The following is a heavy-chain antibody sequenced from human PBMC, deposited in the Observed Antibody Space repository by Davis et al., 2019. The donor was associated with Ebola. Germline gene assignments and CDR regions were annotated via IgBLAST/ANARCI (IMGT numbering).Heavy chain of an antibody. V-gene: IGHV3-72*01. D-gene: IGHD6-13*01. CDR3: SRVYSNNWGADHFDY. CDR1: GFTFSDHY. Sequence: GESLKISCAASGFTFSDHYMDWVRQAPEKGLEWVGRIRKNTNGYTTEYAPSVSGRFTISRDDSKSSLYLQMHSLKTEDTAIYYCSRVYSNNWGADHFDYWGQGTLVTVSS. CDR2: IRKNTNGYTT. J-gene: IGHJ4*02.